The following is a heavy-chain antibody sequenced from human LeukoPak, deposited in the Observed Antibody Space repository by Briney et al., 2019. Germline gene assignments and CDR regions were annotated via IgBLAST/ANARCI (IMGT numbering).Heavy chain of an antibody. J-gene: IGHJ4*02. Sequence: GASVKVSCKASGYTFTSYGISWVRQAPGQGLEWMGWISAYNGNTNYAQKLQGRVTMTTDTSTSTAYMELRSLRSDDTAVYYCARGEVEAYYYDSSGYSYWGQGTLVTVSS. CDR3: ARGEVEAYYYDSSGYSY. V-gene: IGHV1-18*01. D-gene: IGHD3-22*01. CDR2: ISAYNGNT. CDR1: GYTFTSYG.